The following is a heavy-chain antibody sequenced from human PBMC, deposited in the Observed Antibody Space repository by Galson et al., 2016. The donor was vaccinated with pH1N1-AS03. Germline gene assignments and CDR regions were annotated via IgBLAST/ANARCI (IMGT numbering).Heavy chain of an antibody. Sequence: SLRLSCAASGFTFSTYTMNWVRQAPGKGLEWVAYISSSSRFIYYADAVQGRFTVSKDSPKNSVYLNMNGLSADDTAVYYCARDGGYSSGWIDFWGQGTLVSVSS. D-gene: IGHD3-22*01. V-gene: IGHV3-21*01. J-gene: IGHJ4*02. CDR1: GFTFSTYT. CDR3: ARDGGYSSGWIDF. CDR2: ISSSSRFI.